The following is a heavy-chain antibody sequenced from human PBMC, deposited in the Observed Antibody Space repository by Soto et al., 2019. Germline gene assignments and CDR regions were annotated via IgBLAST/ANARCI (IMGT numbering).Heavy chain of an antibody. V-gene: IGHV3-7*03. J-gene: IGHJ4*02. D-gene: IGHD6-19*01. CDR3: ARYPNPTVAGLPFDL. CDR2: TRQDGGQE. CDR1: GFTFSSYW. Sequence: EVQLVESGGGLVQPGGSLRLSCAASGFTFSSYWMSWVRQAPGKGLEWVAHTRQDGGQEYYVDSVKGRFTISRDNAKNSLYLQMNSLRVEDTAVYYCARYPNPTVAGLPFDLWGQVTLVTVSS.